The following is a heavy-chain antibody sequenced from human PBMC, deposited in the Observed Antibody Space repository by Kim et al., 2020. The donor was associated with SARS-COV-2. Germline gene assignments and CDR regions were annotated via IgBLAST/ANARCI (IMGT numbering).Heavy chain of an antibody. V-gene: IGHV3-74*01. CDR3: ARGVVATISDPILFVY. J-gene: IGHJ4*02. CDR1: GFTFSSYW. Sequence: GGSLRLSCAASGFTFSSYWMHWVRQAPGKGLVWVSRINSDGSSTSYADSVKGRFTISRDNAKNTLYLQMNSLRAEDTAVYYCARGVVATISDPILFVYWGQGTLVTVSS. D-gene: IGHD5-12*01. CDR2: INSDGSST.